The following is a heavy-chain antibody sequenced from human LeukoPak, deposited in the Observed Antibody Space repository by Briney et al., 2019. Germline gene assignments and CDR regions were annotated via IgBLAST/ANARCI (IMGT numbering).Heavy chain of an antibody. V-gene: IGHV4-59*01. D-gene: IGHD2-15*01. J-gene: IGHJ5*02. CDR2: MYYSGSP. CDR1: GASITTYY. CDR3: ARVDDGYCSGGSCYANRFDP. Sequence: SETLSLTCTVSGASITTYYWSWIRQPPGKRLEWIAYMYYSGSPNYNPSLKSRVTMSVDTSENQFSLKLSSVTAADTAVYYCARVDDGYCSGGSCYANRFDPWGQGTLVTVSS.